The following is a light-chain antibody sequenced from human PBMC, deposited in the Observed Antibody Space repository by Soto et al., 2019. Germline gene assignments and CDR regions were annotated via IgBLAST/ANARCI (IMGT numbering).Light chain of an antibody. CDR1: NSNIGSNY. V-gene: IGLV1-47*01. Sequence: QSVLTQPPSASGTPGQRVTISCSGNNSNIGSNYVHWYQHLPGTAPKPLIYRNNQRPSGVPDRFFGSKSGTSASLAISGLRSEDEADYYCAAWDDSLSGFYVFGTGTKVTVL. CDR2: RNN. CDR3: AAWDDSLSGFYV. J-gene: IGLJ1*01.